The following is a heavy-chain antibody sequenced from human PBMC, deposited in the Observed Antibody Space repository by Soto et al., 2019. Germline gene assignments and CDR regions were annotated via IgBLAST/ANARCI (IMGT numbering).Heavy chain of an antibody. CDR2: IWYDGSNK. CDR3: ARALLEWPKAYYYYGMDV. Sequence: GGSLRLSCAASGFTFSSYGMHWVRQAPGKGLEWVAVIWYDGSNKYYADSVKSRFTISRDNSKNTLYLQMNSLRAEDTAVYYCARALLEWPKAYYYYGMDVWGQGTTVTVSS. V-gene: IGHV3-33*01. J-gene: IGHJ6*02. D-gene: IGHD3-3*01. CDR1: GFTFSSYG.